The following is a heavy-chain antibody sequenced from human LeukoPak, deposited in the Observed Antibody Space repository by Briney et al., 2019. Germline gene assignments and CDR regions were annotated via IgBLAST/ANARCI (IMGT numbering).Heavy chain of an antibody. CDR1: GDSVSSNNAT. CDR3: ARGGPFGGFDP. J-gene: IGHJ5*02. Sequence: SQTLSLTCAISGDSVSSNNATWTWIRQSPSRGLEWLGRTYYRPKWSNDYAVSMKSRITINPDTSKNQFSLQLNSVTPEDTAVYYCARGGPFGGFDPWGQGTLVTVSS. CDR2: TYYRPKWSN. D-gene: IGHD3-10*01. V-gene: IGHV6-1*01.